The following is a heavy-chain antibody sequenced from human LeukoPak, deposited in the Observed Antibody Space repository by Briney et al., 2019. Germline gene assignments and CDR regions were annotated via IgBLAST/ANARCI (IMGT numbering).Heavy chain of an antibody. CDR2: IFPGGSDT. CDR1: GYNFTPYW. D-gene: IGHD1-26*01. Sequence: GESLKISCKASGYNFTPYWIGWVRQMPGRGLEWMGIIFPGGSDTKYSPSFQGQVTISADKSISTAYLQWSSLKASDTAMYYCARLVYSGSHFDYWGQGTLVTVSS. CDR3: ARLVYSGSHFDY. J-gene: IGHJ4*02. V-gene: IGHV5-51*01.